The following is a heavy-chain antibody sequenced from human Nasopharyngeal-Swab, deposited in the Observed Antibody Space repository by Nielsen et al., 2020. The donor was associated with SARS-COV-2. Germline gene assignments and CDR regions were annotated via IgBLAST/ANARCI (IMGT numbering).Heavy chain of an antibody. Sequence: SVKVPCKASRGTLTNYAISWVRQAPGQGLEWMGGVIPIFGTPNYAQKFQGRITITADAARTTAYMELSSLTFEDTAVYYCARHITRLDAFDLWGQGTLVTVSS. J-gene: IGHJ3*01. V-gene: IGHV1-69*13. CDR3: ARHITRLDAFDL. D-gene: IGHD3-10*01. CDR1: RGTLTNYA. CDR2: VIPIFGTP.